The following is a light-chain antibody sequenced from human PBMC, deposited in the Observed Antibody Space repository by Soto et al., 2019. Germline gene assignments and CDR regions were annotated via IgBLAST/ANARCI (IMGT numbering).Light chain of an antibody. V-gene: IGLV2-23*02. CDR1: SSNIDVFDL. CDR3: QSFDTALLAYV. J-gene: IGLJ1*01. Sequence: QSALTQPASVSGSPGQSITISCTGTSSNIDVFDLVSWYRQRPGKPPKLMIYGVTKRPSGVSDRFSGSKSGNTASLTISGLQAEDEADYSCQSFDTALLAYVFGTGTKVTVL. CDR2: GVT.